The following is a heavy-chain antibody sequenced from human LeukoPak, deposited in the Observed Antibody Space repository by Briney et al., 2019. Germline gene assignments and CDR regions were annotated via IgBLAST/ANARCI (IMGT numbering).Heavy chain of an antibody. V-gene: IGHV3-48*03. J-gene: IGHJ6*03. D-gene: IGHD2-2*01. CDR2: ISSSGSTI. CDR1: GFTFSSYE. Sequence: PGGSLRLSCAASGFTFSSYEMNWVRQAPGKGLEWVSYISSSGSTIYYADSVKGRFTISRDNAKNSLYLQMNSLRAEDTAVYYCARRYCSSISCYDGTYYYYYMDVWGKGTTVTVSS. CDR3: ARRYCSSISCYDGTYYYYYMDV.